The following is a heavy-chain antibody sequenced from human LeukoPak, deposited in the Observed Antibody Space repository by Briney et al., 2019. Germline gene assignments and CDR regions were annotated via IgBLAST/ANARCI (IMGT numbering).Heavy chain of an antibody. CDR3: ARNVVVPAAITDYYYYYMDV. J-gene: IGHJ6*03. CDR2: IIPIFGTA. CDR1: GGTFSSYA. Sequence: GASVKVSCKASGGTFSSYAISWVRQAPGQGLEWMGGIIPIFGTANYAQKFQGRVTITADESTSTAYMELSSLRSEDTAVYYCARNVVVPAAITDYYYYYMDVWGKGTTVTVSS. D-gene: IGHD2-2*01. V-gene: IGHV1-69*01.